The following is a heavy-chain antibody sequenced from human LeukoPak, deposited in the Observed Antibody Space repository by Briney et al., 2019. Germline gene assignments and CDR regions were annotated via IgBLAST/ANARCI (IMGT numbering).Heavy chain of an antibody. CDR3: ARGSSAFCSSYPYYYYYMDV. V-gene: IGHV4-59*01. CDR2: IYYSGST. D-gene: IGHD3-3*01. Sequence: SETLSLTCTVSSGSISSYYWSWIRHPPGKGLEWIGYIYYSGSTNYNPSLKSRVTISVDTSKNQFSLKLSSVTAADTAVYYCARGSSAFCSSYPYYYYYMDVWGKGTTVTVSS. J-gene: IGHJ6*03. CDR1: SGSISSYY.